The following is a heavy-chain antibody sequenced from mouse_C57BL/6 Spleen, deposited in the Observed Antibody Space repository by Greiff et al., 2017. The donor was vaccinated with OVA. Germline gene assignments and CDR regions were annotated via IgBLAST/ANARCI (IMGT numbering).Heavy chain of an antibody. CDR3: ARDEGSYYAMDY. Sequence: QVQLQQPGAELVKPGASVKMSCKASGYTFTSYWITWVKQRPGQGLEWIGDIYPGSGSTNYNEKFKSKATLTVDTSSSTAYMQLRSLTSEDSAVYYCARDEGSYYAMDYWGQGTSVTVSS. V-gene: IGHV1-55*01. J-gene: IGHJ4*01. CDR1: GYTFTSYW. CDR2: IYPGSGST.